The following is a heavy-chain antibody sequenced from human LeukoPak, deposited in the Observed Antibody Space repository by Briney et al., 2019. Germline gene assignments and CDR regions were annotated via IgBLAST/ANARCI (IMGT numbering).Heavy chain of an antibody. Sequence: SETLSLTCAVYGGSFSGYYWSWIRQPPGKGLEWIGEINHSGSTNYNPSLKSRVTISVDTSKNQFSLKLSSVTAADTAVYYCARAGPYYGSGSYSGSKEIDYWGQGTLVTVSS. CDR1: GGSFSGYY. CDR3: ARAGPYYGSGSYSGSKEIDY. J-gene: IGHJ4*02. V-gene: IGHV4-34*01. D-gene: IGHD3-10*01. CDR2: INHSGST.